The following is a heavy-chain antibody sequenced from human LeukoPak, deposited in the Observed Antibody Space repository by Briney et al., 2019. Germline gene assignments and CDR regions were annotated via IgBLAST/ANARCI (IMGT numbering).Heavy chain of an antibody. CDR3: AGGYDYVWGSHRALGY. Sequence: WETLTLTCAASGVTISSYYRSWIRQPPGKGLEWIGNIYYSGSTNYSPSLKSRVSISVDMSKNQCYLKLTSVTAEDTAVYYCAGGYDYVWGSHRALGYWGQGTLVTVPS. V-gene: IGHV4-59*01. J-gene: IGHJ4*02. CDR1: GVTISSYY. CDR2: IYYSGST. D-gene: IGHD3-16*02.